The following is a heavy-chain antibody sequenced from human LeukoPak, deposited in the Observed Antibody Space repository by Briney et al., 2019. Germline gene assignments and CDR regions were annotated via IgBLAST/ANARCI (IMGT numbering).Heavy chain of an antibody. CDR2: IYTSGST. Sequence: KPSETLSLTCTVSGGSISSYYWSWIRQPAGKGLEWIGRIYTSGSTNYNPSLKSRVTMSVDTSKNQFSLKLSSVTAADTAVYYCARVGYCSGGSCYSFRKERFWGQGTLVTVSS. V-gene: IGHV4-4*07. J-gene: IGHJ4*02. CDR3: ARVGYCSGGSCYSFRKERF. CDR1: GGSISSYY. D-gene: IGHD2-15*01.